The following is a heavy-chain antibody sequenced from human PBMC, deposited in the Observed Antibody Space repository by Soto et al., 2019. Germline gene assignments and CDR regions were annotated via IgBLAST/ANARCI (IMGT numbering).Heavy chain of an antibody. D-gene: IGHD1-7*01. CDR2: ISSSGSTI. CDR3: ASKGITGTSAPFDP. V-gene: IGHV3-11*01. CDR1: GFTFSDYY. Sequence: PGGSLRLSCAASGFTFSDYYMSWIRQAPGKGLEWVSYISSSGSTIYYADSVKGRFTISRDNAKNSLYLQMNSLRAEDTAVYYCASKGITGTSAPFDPWGQGTLVTVSS. J-gene: IGHJ5*02.